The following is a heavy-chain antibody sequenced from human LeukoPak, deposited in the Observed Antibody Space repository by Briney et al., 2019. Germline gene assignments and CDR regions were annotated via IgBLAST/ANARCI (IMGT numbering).Heavy chain of an antibody. CDR3: ARVHMIADHVALAY. D-gene: IGHD3-22*01. CDR1: GGTFSSYA. V-gene: IGHV1-46*01. Sequence: ASVKVSCKASGGTFSSYAISWVRQAPGQGLEWMGIINPSGGSTSYAQKFQGRVTMTRDTSTSTVYMELSSLRSEDTAVYYCARVHMIADHVALAYWGQGTLVTVSS. CDR2: INPSGGST. J-gene: IGHJ4*02.